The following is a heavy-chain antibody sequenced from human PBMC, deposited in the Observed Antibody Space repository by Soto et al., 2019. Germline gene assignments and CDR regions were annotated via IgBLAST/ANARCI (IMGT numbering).Heavy chain of an antibody. Sequence: QVQLVQSGAEVKKPGSSVKVSCKASGGTFSSYAISWVRQAPGQGLEWMGGIIPIFGTANYAQKFQGRVTIXXDXSXXTAYMELSSLRSEDTAVYYCARELYYDFWSGYLFTWGQGTLVTVSS. CDR3: ARELYYDFWSGYLFT. J-gene: IGHJ5*02. V-gene: IGHV1-69*12. CDR2: IIPIFGTA. CDR1: GGTFSSYA. D-gene: IGHD3-3*01.